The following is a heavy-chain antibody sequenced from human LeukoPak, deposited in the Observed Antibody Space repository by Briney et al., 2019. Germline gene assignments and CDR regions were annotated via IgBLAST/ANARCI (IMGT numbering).Heavy chain of an antibody. D-gene: IGHD3-22*01. CDR2: IDSSESYT. Sequence: GESLKISCKGSGYSFTSYWISWGRQIPGKGLEWMGRIDSSESYTNYGPSFQGHVTISADKSMSTAYLQWSSLKASDTAMYYCARGGSLYYYDSSGYPYWGQGTLVTVSS. J-gene: IGHJ4*02. CDR1: GYSFTSYW. V-gene: IGHV5-10-1*01. CDR3: ARGGSLYYYDSSGYPY.